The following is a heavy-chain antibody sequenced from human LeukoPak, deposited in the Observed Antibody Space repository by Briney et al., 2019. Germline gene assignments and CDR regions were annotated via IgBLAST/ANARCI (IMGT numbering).Heavy chain of an antibody. Sequence: PSETLSLTCTVSGGSISSYYWSWIRQPPGKGLEWIGDIYYSGSTNYNPSPKSRLTISVDTYKNHFSLKLSSVTAADTAVYYCARGRYSSSPWGQGTLVTVSS. J-gene: IGHJ4*02. CDR3: ARGRYSSSP. CDR1: GGSISSYY. D-gene: IGHD6-6*01. CDR2: IYYSGST. V-gene: IGHV4-59*01.